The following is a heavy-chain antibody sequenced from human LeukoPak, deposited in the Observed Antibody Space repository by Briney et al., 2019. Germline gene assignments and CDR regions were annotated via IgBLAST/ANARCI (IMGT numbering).Heavy chain of an antibody. J-gene: IGHJ6*02. V-gene: IGHV1-69*05. Sequence: SVKVSCKASGGTFSSYAISWVRQAPGQGLEWMGGIIPIFGTANYAQKFQGRVTITTDESTSTAYMELSSLRSEDTAVYYCARAPSSSWYGDYYGMDVWGQGTTVTVSS. CDR2: IIPIFGTA. D-gene: IGHD6-13*01. CDR3: ARAPSSSWYGDYYGMDV. CDR1: GGTFSSYA.